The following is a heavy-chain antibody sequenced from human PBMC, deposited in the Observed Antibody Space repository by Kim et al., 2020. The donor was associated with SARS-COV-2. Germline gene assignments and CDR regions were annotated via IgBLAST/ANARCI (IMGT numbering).Heavy chain of an antibody. CDR1: SGSINSGSYY. Sequence: SETLSLTCTVSSGSINSGSYYWNWIRQPAGKGLEWIGRIYTSGSTDYNRSLKSRVTISIDTSKNQFSLRVGSVIAADTAVYYCSREVLTGFYDYWGQGALVTVSS. V-gene: IGHV4-61*02. CDR3: SREVLTGFYDY. J-gene: IGHJ4*02. CDR2: IYTSGST. D-gene: IGHD3-9*01.